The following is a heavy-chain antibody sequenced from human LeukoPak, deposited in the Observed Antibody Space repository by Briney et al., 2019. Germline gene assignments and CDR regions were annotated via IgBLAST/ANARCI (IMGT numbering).Heavy chain of an antibody. CDR3: TRARGYSYGYDTANFDY. D-gene: IGHD5-18*01. CDR2: IRSEAYGGTT. Sequence: GRSLRLSCTASGFTFGDYAMSWVRQAPGKGLEWVGFIRSEAYGGTTEYAASVKGRFTISRDDSKSIAYLQMNSLKTEDTAVYYCTRARGYSYGYDTANFDYWGQGTLVTVSS. J-gene: IGHJ4*02. CDR1: GFTFGDYA. V-gene: IGHV3-49*04.